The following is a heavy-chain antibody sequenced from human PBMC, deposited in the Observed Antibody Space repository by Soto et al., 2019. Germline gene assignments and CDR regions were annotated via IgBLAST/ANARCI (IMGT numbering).Heavy chain of an antibody. V-gene: IGHV4-38-2*01. D-gene: IGHD2-2*01. Sequence: SETLSLTCAVSGYSISSGNYWAWIRQPPGRGLEWIGSLYHIGSTHYNTSLKSRVTISVDTSKNHFSLELSSVTAADTAMYYCRSSTSHYDESCVDVWGQGTMVTVSS. J-gene: IGHJ6*02. CDR3: RSSTSHYDESCVDV. CDR1: GYSISSGNY. CDR2: LYHIGST.